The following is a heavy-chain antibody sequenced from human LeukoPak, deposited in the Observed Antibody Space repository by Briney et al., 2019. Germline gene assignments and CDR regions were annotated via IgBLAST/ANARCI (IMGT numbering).Heavy chain of an antibody. CDR2: IYPGDSDT. Sequence: GESLKISCKGSGYLFSNYWIAWVRQMPGKGLEWMGIIYPGDSDTRYSPSFQGQVTISADKSISTASLQWSSLKASDTAIYYCARGIAGYNSRGFDYWGQGTLVIVSS. CDR3: ARGIAGYNSRGFDY. J-gene: IGHJ4*02. D-gene: IGHD3-10*01. CDR1: GYLFSNYW. V-gene: IGHV5-51*01.